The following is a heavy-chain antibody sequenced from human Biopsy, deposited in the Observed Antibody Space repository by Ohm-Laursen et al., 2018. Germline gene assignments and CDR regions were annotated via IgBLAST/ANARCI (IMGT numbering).Heavy chain of an antibody. CDR3: ARDPLNGHKHFDY. D-gene: IGHD2-8*01. CDR1: SYAFTDYN. Sequence: ASVKVSCKASSYAFTDYNIHWMRQAPGRGLEWLGYINCKTGATNYAQKFQGTVTMTRDTSISTAYLALGSLRSADTAIYYCARDPLNGHKHFDYWGQGSLVTVSS. CDR2: INCKTGAT. V-gene: IGHV1-2*02. J-gene: IGHJ4*02.